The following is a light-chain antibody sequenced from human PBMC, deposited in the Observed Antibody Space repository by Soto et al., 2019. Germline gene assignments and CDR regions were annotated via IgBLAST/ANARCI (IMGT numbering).Light chain of an antibody. CDR3: CSYTSSSTLVV. J-gene: IGLJ2*01. CDR1: SSDVGSYNL. Sequence: QSALTQPASVSGSPGQSITISCTGTSSDVGSYNLVSWYQQHPGKAPKLMIYEGSKRPSGVSNRFSGSKSGNTASLTISGLQAEDXADYYCCSYTSSSTLVVFGGGTKLTVL. CDR2: EGS. V-gene: IGLV2-23*01.